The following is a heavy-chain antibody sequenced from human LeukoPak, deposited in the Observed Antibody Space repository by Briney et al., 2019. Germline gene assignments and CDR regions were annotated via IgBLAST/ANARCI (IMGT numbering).Heavy chain of an antibody. CDR3: ARVGAYYYMDV. CDR2: IIPIFGTA. CDR1: GGTFSSYA. D-gene: IGHD4/OR15-4a*01. J-gene: IGHJ6*03. V-gene: IGHV1-69*05. Sequence: SVKVSCKASGGTFSSYAISWVRQAPGQGLEWMGGIIPIFGTANYAQKFQGRATITTDESTSTAYMELSSLRSEDTAVYYCARVGAYYYMDVWGKGTTVTVSS.